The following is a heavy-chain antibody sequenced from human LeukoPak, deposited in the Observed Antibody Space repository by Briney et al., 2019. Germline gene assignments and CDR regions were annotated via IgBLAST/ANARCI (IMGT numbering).Heavy chain of an antibody. CDR2: ISVYNGNT. Sequence: GASVKVSCKASGYTFTSYGISWVRQAPGQGLEWMGWISVYNGNTNYAQKLQGRVTMTTDTSTSTAYMELRSLRSDDTAVYYCARNVVGDCSSTSCYTDYWGQGTLVTVSS. V-gene: IGHV1-18*01. J-gene: IGHJ4*02. CDR1: GYTFTSYG. CDR3: ARNVVGDCSSTSCYTDY. D-gene: IGHD2-2*02.